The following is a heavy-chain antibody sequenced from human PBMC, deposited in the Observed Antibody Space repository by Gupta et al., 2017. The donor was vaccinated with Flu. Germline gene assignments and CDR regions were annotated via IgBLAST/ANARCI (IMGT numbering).Heavy chain of an antibody. CDR2: INWHAGKV. CDR3: AKEGSKVGATYFDD. J-gene: IGHJ4*02. V-gene: IGHV3-9*01. CDR1: A. Sequence: AMQWVRQPPSKGLEWVTGINWHAGKVAYADSVKGRFTVSRDDAKSSLYLQMNSLRPEDTAIYYCAKEGSKVGATYFDDWGQGTLVTVSS. D-gene: IGHD1-26*01.